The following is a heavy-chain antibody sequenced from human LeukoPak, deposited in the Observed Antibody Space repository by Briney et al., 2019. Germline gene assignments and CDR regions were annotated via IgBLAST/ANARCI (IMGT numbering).Heavy chain of an antibody. D-gene: IGHD3-9*01. CDR2: INHSGST. Sequence: PSETLSLTCAVYGGSFSGYYWSWIRQPPGKGLEWIGKINHSGSTNYNPSLTSRVTISVDTSKNQFFLKLSSVTAADTAVYYCAGYYDILTGYYKGFDYWGQGTLVTVSS. CDR1: GGSFSGYY. V-gene: IGHV4-34*01. CDR3: AGYYDILTGYYKGFDY. J-gene: IGHJ4*02.